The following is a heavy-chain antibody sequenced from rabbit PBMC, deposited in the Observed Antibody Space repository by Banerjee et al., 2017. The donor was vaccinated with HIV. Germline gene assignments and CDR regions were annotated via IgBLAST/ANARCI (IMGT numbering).Heavy chain of an antibody. Sequence: QEQLVESGGGLVQPEGSLTLTCKASGFDFSNNALCWVRQAPGKGLEWIASIDTGDGSTCYASWTKGRFTISRTSSTAVTLQMSRLTAADAAAYFCARGGLRGQGTLVTVS. CDR2: IDTGDGST. CDR1: GFDFSNNA. J-gene: IGHJ4*01. V-gene: IGHV1S47*01. CDR3: ARGGL.